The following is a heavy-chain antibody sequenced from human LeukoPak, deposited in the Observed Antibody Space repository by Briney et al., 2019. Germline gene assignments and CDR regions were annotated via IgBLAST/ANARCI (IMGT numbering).Heavy chain of an antibody. D-gene: IGHD5-12*01. J-gene: IGHJ2*01. CDR2: ISYDGSNK. V-gene: IGHV3-30*18. Sequence: PGGSLRLSCASSGFTFSSYGMHWVRQAPGKGLEWVAVISYDGSNKYYADSVKGRFTISRYNSKNTLYLQMNSLRAEDTAVYYCAKFENSGYDSWYFDLWGRGTLVTVSS. CDR3: AKFENSGYDSWYFDL. CDR1: GFTFSSYG.